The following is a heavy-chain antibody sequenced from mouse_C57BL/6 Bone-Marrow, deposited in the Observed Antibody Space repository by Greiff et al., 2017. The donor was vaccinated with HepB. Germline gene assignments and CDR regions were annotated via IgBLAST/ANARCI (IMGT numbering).Heavy chain of an antibody. D-gene: IGHD2-4*01. J-gene: IGHJ2*01. CDR3: AFYDYHDLDH. V-gene: IGHV1-4*01. CDR1: GYTFTSYT. CDR2: INPSSGYT. Sequence: QVQLQQSGAELARPGASVKMSCKASGYTFTSYTMHWVKQRPGQGLEWIGYINPSSGYTKYNQKFKDKATLTADKSSSTAYMQLSSLTSEDSAVYYFAFYDYHDLDHWGQGTTLTVSS.